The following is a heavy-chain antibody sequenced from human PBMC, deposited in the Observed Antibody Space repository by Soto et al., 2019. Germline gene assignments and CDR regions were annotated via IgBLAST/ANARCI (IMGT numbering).Heavy chain of an antibody. V-gene: IGHV4-31*03. D-gene: IGHD5-12*01. CDR1: GGSISSGGYY. CDR2: IYYSGST. CDR3: ARALEEMATLAFDY. Sequence: PSETLSLTCTVSGGSISSGGYYWSWIRQHPGKGLEWIGYIYYSGSTYYNPSLKSRVTISVDTSKNQFSLKLSSVTAADTAVYYCARALEEMATLAFDYWGQGTLVTVSS. J-gene: IGHJ4*02.